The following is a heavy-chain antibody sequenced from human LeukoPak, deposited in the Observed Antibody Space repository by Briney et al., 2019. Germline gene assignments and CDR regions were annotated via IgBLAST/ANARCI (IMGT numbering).Heavy chain of an antibody. CDR1: GYTFTGYY. D-gene: IGHD3-22*01. CDR3: ARDNYDDSSGQPYFDY. CDR2: INPNSGGT. J-gene: IGHJ4*02. Sequence: ASVRLSCKASGYTFTGYYIHWVRQAPGQGLEWMGWINPNSGGTNYAQEFQGRVTMTRDTSISTAYMELSRLRSDDTAVYYCARDNYDDSSGQPYFDYWGQGTLVTVSS. V-gene: IGHV1-2*02.